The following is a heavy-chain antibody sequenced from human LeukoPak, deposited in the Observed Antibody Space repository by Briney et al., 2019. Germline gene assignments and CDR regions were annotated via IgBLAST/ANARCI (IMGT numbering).Heavy chain of an antibody. CDR2: ISWNSGSM. Sequence: GGPLRLSCAASGFTFDDYAMHWVRQAPGKGLEWVSSISWNSGSMGYADSVKGRFTISRDNAKQSMYLQMNRLRAEDTAWYYCAKGHDGGIAALRMNWFDPWGQGTLVTASS. CDR1: GFTFDDYA. CDR3: AKGHDGGIAALRMNWFDP. J-gene: IGHJ5*02. D-gene: IGHD6-6*01. V-gene: IGHV3-9*01.